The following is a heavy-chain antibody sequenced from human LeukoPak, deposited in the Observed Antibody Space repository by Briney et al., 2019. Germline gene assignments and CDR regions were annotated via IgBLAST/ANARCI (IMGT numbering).Heavy chain of an antibody. D-gene: IGHD3-10*01. J-gene: IGHJ4*02. CDR2: ITSSSTYI. CDR3: ASSSRGALDY. CDR1: GFTFRSYS. Sequence: GGSPRLSCAASGFTFRSYSMNWVRQAPGKGLEWVSSITSSSTYIYYADSVKGRFTISRDNAKNSLYLQMNSLRAEDTVVYYCASSSRGALDYWGQGTLVTVSS. V-gene: IGHV3-21*01.